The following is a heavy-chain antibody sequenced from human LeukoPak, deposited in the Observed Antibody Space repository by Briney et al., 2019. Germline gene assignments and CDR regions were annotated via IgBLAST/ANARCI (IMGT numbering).Heavy chain of an antibody. D-gene: IGHD4-17*01. CDR3: ARGRYYLDS. Sequence: PGGSLRLSCAASGFTFSTYSMNWVRQAPGKGLEWVSYISSSSSTIYYADSVKGRFTISRDNAKNSLYLQMNSLRAEDTAVYYCARGRYYLDSWGQGTLVTVSS. CDR1: GFTFSTYS. V-gene: IGHV3-48*01. J-gene: IGHJ4*02. CDR2: ISSSSSTI.